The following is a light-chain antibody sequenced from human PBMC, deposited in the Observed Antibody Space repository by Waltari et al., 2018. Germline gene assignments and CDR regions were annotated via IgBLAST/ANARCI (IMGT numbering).Light chain of an antibody. CDR3: GTWDSSLSGAV. V-gene: IGLV1-51*02. Sequence: QSVLTQPPSVSAAPGQRVTISCSGGSSNIGNNYVSWYRQFPGTAPKLLIYEDKGRPAGVPGRFCGSKSGTSATLDITGLQAGDEADYYCGTWDSSLSGAVFGGGTHLTVL. CDR1: SSNIGNNY. CDR2: EDK. J-gene: IGLJ7*01.